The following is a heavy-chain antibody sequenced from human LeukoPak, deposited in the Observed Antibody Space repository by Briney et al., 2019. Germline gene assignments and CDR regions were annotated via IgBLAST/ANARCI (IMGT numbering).Heavy chain of an antibody. CDR2: ISHNGSSK. CDR1: GFVFGDYA. Sequence: GGSLRLSCAASGFVFGDYAMHWVRQAPGKGLEWAALISHNGSSKYYADSVRGRFTISRDNSNTLYLEMNSLRPEDTAVFYCTRGRSPDYWYFDLWGRGTPVTVSS. J-gene: IGHJ2*01. CDR3: TRGRSPDYWYFDL. V-gene: IGHV3-30-3*01.